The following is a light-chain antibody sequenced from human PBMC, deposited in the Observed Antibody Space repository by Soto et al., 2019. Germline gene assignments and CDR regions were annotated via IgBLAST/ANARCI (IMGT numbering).Light chain of an antibody. V-gene: IGLV2-14*01. CDR1: SSDIGGYDY. J-gene: IGLJ1*01. CDR2: DVS. Sequence: QSALTQPASVSGARGQSISISCTGTSSDIGGYDYVSWYQQHPGKAPKLMIYDVSHRPSGVSNRFSGSKSGNTASLTISGLQAEDEADYYCSSYTSSNTLYVFGTGTKVTVL. CDR3: SSYTSSNTLYV.